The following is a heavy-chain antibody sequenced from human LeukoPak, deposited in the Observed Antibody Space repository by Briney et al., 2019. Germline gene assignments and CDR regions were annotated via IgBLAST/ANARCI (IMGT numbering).Heavy chain of an antibody. D-gene: IGHD3-10*01. J-gene: IGHJ4*02. CDR1: GFTFASYA. CDR3: AKTVVRGVMTYYFDY. V-gene: IGHV3-23*01. CDR2: ISGSGGGT. Sequence: GESLRLSCAGSGFTFASYAMSWVRQAPGKGLGWVSAISGSGGGTYYADSVKGRFTISRDNSKNTLYLQMNSLRAEDTAVYYCAKTVVRGVMTYYFDYWGQGTLVTVSS.